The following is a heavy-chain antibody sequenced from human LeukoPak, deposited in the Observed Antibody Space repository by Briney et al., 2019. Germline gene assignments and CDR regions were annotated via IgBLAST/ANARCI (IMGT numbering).Heavy chain of an antibody. Sequence: GGSLRLSCAASGFTFSSYAMSWVRQAPGKGLEWVSAISGSGGSTYYADSVKGRFTISRDNSKNTLYLQMNSLRAEDTAVYYCAKPIVVVVAATALDYWGQGTLVTVSS. J-gene: IGHJ4*02. CDR1: GFTFSSYA. CDR2: ISGSGGST. CDR3: AKPIVVVVAATALDY. D-gene: IGHD2-15*01. V-gene: IGHV3-23*01.